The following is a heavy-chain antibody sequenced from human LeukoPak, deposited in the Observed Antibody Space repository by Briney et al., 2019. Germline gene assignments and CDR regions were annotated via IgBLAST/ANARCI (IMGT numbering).Heavy chain of an antibody. Sequence: SETLSLTCTVSGGSINNYFWSWIRQPPGKGLEWIGYVYHTGSTNYNPSLKSQFTISIETSRNQFSLSLTSVTAADTAMYYCARGRRDGSYYFDYWGQGTPVTVSS. V-gene: IGHV4-59*01. CDR3: ARGRRDGSYYFDY. CDR2: VYHTGST. CDR1: GGSINNYF. J-gene: IGHJ4*02.